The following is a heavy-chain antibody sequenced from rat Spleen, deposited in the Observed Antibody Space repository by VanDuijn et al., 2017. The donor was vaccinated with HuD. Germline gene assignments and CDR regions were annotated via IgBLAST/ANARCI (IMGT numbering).Heavy chain of an antibody. CDR3: ARSRYNNYYFDY. CDR2: INSAGST. J-gene: IGHJ2*01. CDR1: GYSITSSYR. V-gene: IGHV3-3*01. D-gene: IGHD1-10*01. Sequence: EVQLQESGPGLVKPSQSLSLTCSVTGYSITSSYRWNWIRKFPGNKLEWLGYINSAGSTYYNPSLKSRISIARDTSKNQFFLQVNSVTTEDTATYYCARSRYNNYYFDYWGQGVMVAVSS.